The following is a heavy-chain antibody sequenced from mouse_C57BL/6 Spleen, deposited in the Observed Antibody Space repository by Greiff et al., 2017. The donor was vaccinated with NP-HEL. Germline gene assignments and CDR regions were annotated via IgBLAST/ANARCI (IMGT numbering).Heavy chain of an antibody. CDR2: IDPSDSYT. CDR1: GYTFTSYW. J-gene: IGHJ2*01. D-gene: IGHD2-4*01. CDR3: ARSHYDYPYYFDY. Sequence: VQLQQSGAELVRPGTSVKLSCKASGYTFTSYWMHWVKQRPGQGLEWIGVIDPSDSYTNYNQKFKGKATLTVDTSSSTAYMQLSSLTSEDSAVYYCARSHYDYPYYFDYWGQGTTLTVSS. V-gene: IGHV1-59*01.